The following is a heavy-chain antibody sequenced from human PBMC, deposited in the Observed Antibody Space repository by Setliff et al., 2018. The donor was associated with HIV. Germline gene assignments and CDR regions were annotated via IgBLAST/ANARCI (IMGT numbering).Heavy chain of an antibody. CDR1: GGSISSSSYY. CDR3: ARVMIQFLEWLSFYFDY. CDR2: IYYSGST. V-gene: IGHV4-39*07. Sequence: KPSETLSLTCTVSGGSISSSSYYWGWIRQPPGKGLEWIGSIYYSGSTYYNPSLKSRVTISVDTSKNQFSLKLSSVTAADTAVYYCARVMIQFLEWLSFYFDYWGQGTLGTVSS. D-gene: IGHD3-3*01. J-gene: IGHJ4*02.